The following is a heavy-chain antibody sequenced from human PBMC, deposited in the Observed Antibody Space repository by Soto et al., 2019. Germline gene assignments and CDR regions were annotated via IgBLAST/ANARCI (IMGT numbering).Heavy chain of an antibody. Sequence: GGSLRLSCAASGFTFDDYAMHWVRQAPGKGLEWVSGISWNSGSIGYADSVKGRFTISRDNAKNSLYLQMNSLRAKDTALYYCAKDSGIAVAGTFDYWGQGTLVTVSS. CDR2: ISWNSGSI. V-gene: IGHV3-9*01. J-gene: IGHJ4*02. D-gene: IGHD6-19*01. CDR3: AKDSGIAVAGTFDY. CDR1: GFTFDDYA.